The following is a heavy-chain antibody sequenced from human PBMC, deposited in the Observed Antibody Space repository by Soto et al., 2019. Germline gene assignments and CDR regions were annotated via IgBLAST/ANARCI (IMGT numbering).Heavy chain of an antibody. J-gene: IGHJ4*02. CDR3: ALYCSSTSCYGQWDY. V-gene: IGHV4-59*01. CDR2: IYYSGTT. Sequence: QVQLQESRPGLVKPSETLSLTCTVSGASITNYYWSWIRQPPGKGLEWLGYIYYSGTTNYNPSLKSRVTISVDTSKNQFSLKLRSVTAADTAVYYCALYCSSTSCYGQWDYWGQGTLVTVSS. D-gene: IGHD2-2*01. CDR1: GASITNYY.